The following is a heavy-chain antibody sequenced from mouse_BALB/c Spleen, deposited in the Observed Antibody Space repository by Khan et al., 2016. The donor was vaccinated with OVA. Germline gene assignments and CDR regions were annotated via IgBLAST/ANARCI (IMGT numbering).Heavy chain of an antibody. CDR1: GYSITSDYA. Sequence: EVHLQESGPGLVKPSQSLSLTCTVTGYSITSDYAWNWIRQFPGNKLEWMGYISYSGSTSYNPSLKSRIYITRDTSKNQFFLQLNSVTTEDTATYYCARGNYYGYYFDYWGQGTTLTVSS. CDR2: ISYSGST. CDR3: ARGNYYGYYFDY. V-gene: IGHV3-2*02. D-gene: IGHD1-1*01. J-gene: IGHJ2*01.